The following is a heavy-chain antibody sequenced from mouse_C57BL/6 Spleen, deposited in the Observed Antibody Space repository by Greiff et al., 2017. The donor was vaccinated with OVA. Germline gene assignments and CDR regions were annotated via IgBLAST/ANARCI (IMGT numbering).Heavy chain of an antibody. CDR1: GYAFSSSW. CDR3: AREEGTGDWYFDV. V-gene: IGHV1-82*01. D-gene: IGHD4-1*01. CDR2: IYPGDGDT. Sequence: QVQLKQSGPELVKPGASVKISCKASGYAFSSSWMNWVKQRPGKGLEWIGRIYPGDGDTNYNGKFKGKATLTADKSSSTAYMQLSSLTSEDSAVYFCAREEGTGDWYFDVWGTGTTVTVSS. J-gene: IGHJ1*03.